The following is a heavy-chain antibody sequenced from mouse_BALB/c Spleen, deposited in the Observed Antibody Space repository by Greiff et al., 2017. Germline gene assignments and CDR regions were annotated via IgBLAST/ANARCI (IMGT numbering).Heavy chain of an antibody. D-gene: IGHD2-14*01. CDR1: GYTFTSYW. CDR3: ARNDRYSFAY. V-gene: IGHV1-7*01. Sequence: QVQLQQSGAELAKPGASVKMSCKASGYTFTSYWMHWVKQRPGQGLEWIGYINPSTGYTEYNQKFKDKATLTADKSSSTAYMQLSSLTSEDSAVYYCARNDRYSFAYWGQGTLVTVSA. CDR2: INPSTGYT. J-gene: IGHJ3*01.